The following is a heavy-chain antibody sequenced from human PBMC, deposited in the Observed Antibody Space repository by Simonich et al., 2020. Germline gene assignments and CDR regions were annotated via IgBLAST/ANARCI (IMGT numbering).Heavy chain of an antibody. Sequence: EVQLVESGGGLVKPGGSLRLSCAASGFTFSSDSRNWVRQCSWKGLELVLSSSSSSRYIYDADSVKGRCTISRDNAKNSMYLQMNSLRAEDTAVYYCARANERDYWGQGTLVTVSS. J-gene: IGHJ4*02. V-gene: IGHV3-21*01. CDR2: SSSSSRYI. D-gene: IGHD1-1*01. CDR3: ARANERDY. CDR1: GFTFSSDS.